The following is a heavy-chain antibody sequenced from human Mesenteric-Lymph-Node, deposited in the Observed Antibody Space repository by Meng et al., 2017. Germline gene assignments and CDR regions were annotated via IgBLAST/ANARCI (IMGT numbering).Heavy chain of an antibody. V-gene: IGHV1-2*02. Sequence: ASVKVSCKASGYTFGGFYVHWMRQAPGQGLEWLGWVSPSSGGTTYSQKFQGRVTMTRDSSISTAYMELSWLTSDDTGVYYCARDRCSSSDSCDSHLFDLWGQGTPVTVSS. J-gene: IGHJ5*02. CDR1: GYTFGGFY. D-gene: IGHD2-2*01. CDR3: ARDRCSSSDSCDSHLFDL. CDR2: VSPSSGGT.